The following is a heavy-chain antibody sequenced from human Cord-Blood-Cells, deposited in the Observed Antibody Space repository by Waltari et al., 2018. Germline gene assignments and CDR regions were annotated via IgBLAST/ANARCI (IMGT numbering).Heavy chain of an antibody. J-gene: IGHJ3*02. CDR2: IKHDGSQK. CDR3: ASSAPYYDFWSGQSAFDI. CDR1: GFTFSSYW. Sequence: EVPLVESGGVSVQPGWSLSLSCAASGFTFSSYWMSWVRQATVEGLEWVANIKHDGSQKYYVDSVKGRCTISRDNAKNSLYLQMNSLRAEDTAVYYCASSAPYYDFWSGQSAFDIWGQGTMVTVSS. D-gene: IGHD3-3*01. V-gene: IGHV3-7*01.